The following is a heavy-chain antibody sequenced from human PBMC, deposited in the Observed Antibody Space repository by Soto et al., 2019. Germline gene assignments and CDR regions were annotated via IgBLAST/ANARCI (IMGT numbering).Heavy chain of an antibody. J-gene: IGHJ5*02. CDR1: GGSFSGYY. D-gene: IGHD3-10*01. Sequence: QVQLQQWGAGLLKPSETLSLTCAVYGGSFSGYYWSWIRQPPGKGLEWIGEINHSGSTNYNPSLMRRVTRSVDTAQIQRSLKLGSVPAADTAVYSRARDRRLLLWFGEPNSFGPWGPGTVVTVSS. V-gene: IGHV4-34*01. CDR2: INHSGST. CDR3: ARDRRLLLWFGEPNSFGP.